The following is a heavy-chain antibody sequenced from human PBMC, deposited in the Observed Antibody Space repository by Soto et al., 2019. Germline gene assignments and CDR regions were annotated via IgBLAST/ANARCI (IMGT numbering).Heavy chain of an antibody. J-gene: IGHJ4*02. D-gene: IGHD3-22*01. Sequence: QVQLVQSGAEVKKPGSSVKVSCKASGGTFSSYAISWVRQAPGQGLEWMGGIIPIFGTANYAQKFQGRVTITADESTSTAYMELSSLRAEDTALYYCARARAQGKTDSSGYFDYWGQGTLVTVSS. CDR3: ARARAQGKTDSSGYFDY. CDR2: IIPIFGTA. CDR1: GGTFSSYA. V-gene: IGHV1-69*01.